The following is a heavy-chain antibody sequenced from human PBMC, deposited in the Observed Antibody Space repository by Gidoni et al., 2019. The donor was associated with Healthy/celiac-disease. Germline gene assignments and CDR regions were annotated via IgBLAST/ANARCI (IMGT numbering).Heavy chain of an antibody. CDR2: IIPIFGTA. V-gene: IGHV1-69*12. Sequence: QVQLVQSGAEVKKPGSSVQVSCKASGGPLRSSAISWVRLAPGQGREWRGVIIPIFGTANYAQKVQGRVTITADESTSTAYMELSSLRSEDTAVYYCARERGIKTYYDSSGWSLTEFDYWGQGTLVTVSS. CDR3: ARERGIKTYYDSSGWSLTEFDY. J-gene: IGHJ4*02. CDR1: GGPLRSSA. D-gene: IGHD3-22*01.